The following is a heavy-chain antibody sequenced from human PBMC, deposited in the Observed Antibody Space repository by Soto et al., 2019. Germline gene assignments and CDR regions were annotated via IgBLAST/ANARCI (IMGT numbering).Heavy chain of an antibody. CDR1: GGTFSSYA. V-gene: IGHV1-69*01. J-gene: IGHJ6*02. Sequence: QVQLVQSGAEVKKPGSSVKVSCKASGGTFSSYAISWVRQAPGQGLEWMGGIIPIFGTANYAQKFQGRVTITADESTSTAYRELSSLRSEDTAVYYCARALRGTGYGYYYYYYGMDVWGQGTTVTVSS. D-gene: IGHD3-9*01. CDR3: ARALRGTGYGYYYYYYGMDV. CDR2: IIPIFGTA.